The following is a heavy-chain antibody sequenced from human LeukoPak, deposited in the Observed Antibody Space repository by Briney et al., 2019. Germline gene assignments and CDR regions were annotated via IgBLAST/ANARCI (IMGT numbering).Heavy chain of an antibody. CDR3: ARDGRYYYGMDV. CDR1: GFTFSTYA. V-gene: IGHV3-30*04. D-gene: IGHD2-15*01. Sequence: GRSLRLSCAASGFTFSTYAIHWVRQAPGKGLEWVAVTSYDGGDKYYADSVKGRFTISRDNAKNSLYLQMNSLRDEDTAVYYCARDGRYYYGMDVWGQGTTVTVSS. J-gene: IGHJ6*02. CDR2: TSYDGGDK.